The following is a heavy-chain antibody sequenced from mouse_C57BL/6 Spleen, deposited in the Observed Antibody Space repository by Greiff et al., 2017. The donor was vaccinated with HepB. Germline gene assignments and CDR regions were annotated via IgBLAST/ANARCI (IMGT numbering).Heavy chain of an antibody. CDR3: ARDKKEMVDGYYPWWYFDV. V-gene: IGHV5-4*01. J-gene: IGHJ1*03. D-gene: IGHD2-3*01. Sequence: EVKLVESGGGLVKPGGSLKLSCAASGFTFSSYAMSWVRQTPEKRLEWVATISDGGSYTYYPDNVKGRFTISRDNAKNNLYLQMSHLKSEDTAMYYCARDKKEMVDGYYPWWYFDVWGTGTTVTVSS. CDR1: GFTFSSYA. CDR2: ISDGGSYT.